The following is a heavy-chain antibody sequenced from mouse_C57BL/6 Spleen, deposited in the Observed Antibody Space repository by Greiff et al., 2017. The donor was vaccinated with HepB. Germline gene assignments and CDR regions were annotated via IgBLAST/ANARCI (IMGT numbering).Heavy chain of an antibody. CDR2: ISDGGSYT. V-gene: IGHV5-4*03. CDR1: GFTFSSYA. CDR3: ARRGYYGSSHWYFDV. J-gene: IGHJ1*03. D-gene: IGHD1-1*01. Sequence: EVMLVESGGGLVKPGGSLKLSCAASGFTFSSYAMSWVRQTPEKRLEWVATISDGGSYTYYPDNVKGRFTISRDNAKNNLYLQMSHLKSEDTAMYYCARRGYYGSSHWYFDVWGTGTTVTVSS.